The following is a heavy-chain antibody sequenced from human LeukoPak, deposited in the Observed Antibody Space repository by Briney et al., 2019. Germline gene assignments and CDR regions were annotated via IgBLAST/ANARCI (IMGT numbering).Heavy chain of an antibody. CDR1: GGSISSSNW. D-gene: IGHD6-13*01. J-gene: IGHJ4*02. V-gene: IGHV4-4*02. CDR2: IYHSGST. CDR3: ARDGQRYSSSWYYFDY. Sequence: PSETLSLTCAVSGGSISSSNWWSWVRQPPGKGLEWIGEIYHSGSTNYNPSLKSRVTISVDKPKNQFSLKLSSVTAADTAVYYCARDGQRYSSSWYYFDYWGQGTLVTVSS.